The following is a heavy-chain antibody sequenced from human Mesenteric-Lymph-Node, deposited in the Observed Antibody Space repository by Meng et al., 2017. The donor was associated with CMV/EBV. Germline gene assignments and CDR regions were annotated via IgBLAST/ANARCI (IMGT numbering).Heavy chain of an antibody. CDR1: GFTVSTNY. D-gene: IGHD3-10*01. CDR3: AKVAMIRGVVFDF. J-gene: IGHJ4*02. Sequence: GGSLRLSCAASGFTVSTNYMSWVRQAPGKGLEWVSVIYRGGTTYYADSVKGRFTISRDNSKNTLYLQMNSLRADDTAVYYCAKVAMIRGVVFDFWGQGTLVTVSS. CDR2: IYRGGTT. V-gene: IGHV3-53*01.